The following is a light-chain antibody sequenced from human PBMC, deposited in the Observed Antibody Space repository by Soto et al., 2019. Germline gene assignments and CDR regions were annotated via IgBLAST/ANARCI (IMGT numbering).Light chain of an antibody. J-gene: IGKJ1*01. V-gene: IGKV4-1*01. CDR3: QQYYITPWT. CDR2: WAS. Sequence: DSVMTQSPASLALSLGERATINCKSSQIFLYSSNNKNYLAWYQQKPGQPPKLLIYWASTRESGVPDRFSGSGSGTDFTLTISSLQAEDVAVYYCQQYYITPWTFGQGTKVDIK. CDR1: QIFLYSSNNKNY.